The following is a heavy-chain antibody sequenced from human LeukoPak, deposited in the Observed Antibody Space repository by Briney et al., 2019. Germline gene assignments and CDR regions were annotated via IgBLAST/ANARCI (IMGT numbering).Heavy chain of an antibody. V-gene: IGHV3-23*01. CDR2: ITGSGGFT. CDR1: GFPFSTYA. D-gene: IGHD5-24*01. CDR3: AKQSAGSAAWYSLQYDF. J-gene: IGHJ4*02. Sequence: GGSLRLSCAASGFPFSTYAMNWVRQAPGKGLEWVSVITGSGGFTQYADSVKGRFTISRDNSKNTVYLQMNGLRAEDTAVYFCAKQSAGSAAWYSLQYDFWGQGTLVTVSS.